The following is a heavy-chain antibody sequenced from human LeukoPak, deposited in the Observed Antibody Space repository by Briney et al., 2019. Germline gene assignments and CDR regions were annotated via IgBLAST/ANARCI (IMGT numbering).Heavy chain of an antibody. CDR2: INHSGST. V-gene: IGHV4-34*01. Sequence: SETLSLTCAVYGGSFSGYYWSWIRQPPGKGLEWIGEINHSGSTNYNPSLKSRVTISVDTSKNQFSLKLSSVTAADTAVYYCARVIPYCSSTSCYGYYCDYWGQGTLVTVSS. CDR1: GGSFSGYY. D-gene: IGHD2-2*01. CDR3: ARVIPYCSSTSCYGYYCDY. J-gene: IGHJ4*02.